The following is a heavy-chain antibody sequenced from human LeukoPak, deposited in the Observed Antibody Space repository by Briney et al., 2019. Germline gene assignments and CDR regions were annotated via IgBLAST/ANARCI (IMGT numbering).Heavy chain of an antibody. CDR1: GGSFSGYY. J-gene: IGHJ4*02. V-gene: IGHV4-34*01. Sequence: SETLSLTCAVYGGSFSGYYWNWIRQSPGKGLEWIGEINHSGSTNYNPSLESRVTISVDTSRSQFSLKLSSVTAADTAVYFCVRGVTRGYIYADWGQGTLVTVSS. CDR2: INHSGST. CDR3: VRGVTRGYIYAD. D-gene: IGHD5-18*01.